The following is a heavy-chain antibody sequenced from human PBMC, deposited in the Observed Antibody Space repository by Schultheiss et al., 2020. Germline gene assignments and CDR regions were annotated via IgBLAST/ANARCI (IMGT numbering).Heavy chain of an antibody. CDR1: GFTFSNAW. V-gene: IGHV3-21*01. Sequence: GGSLRLSCAASGFTFSNAWMNWVRQAPGKGLEWVSAISGSGGSTYYADSVKGRFTISRDDTYNSLYLQMNNLRAEDTAMYYCAREGRARYGMDVWGQGTTVTVSS. J-gene: IGHJ6*02. CDR3: AREGRARYGMDV. CDR2: ISGSGGST. D-gene: IGHD3-10*01.